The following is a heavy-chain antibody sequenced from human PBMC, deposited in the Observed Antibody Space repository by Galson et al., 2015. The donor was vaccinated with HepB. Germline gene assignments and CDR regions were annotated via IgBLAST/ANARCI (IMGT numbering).Heavy chain of an antibody. CDR1: GFTFSTQG. J-gene: IGHJ4*02. V-gene: IGHV3-30*03. CDR3: ARDLRSHCAGTCYPGEFDY. CDR2: VSYDGSYT. D-gene: IGHD2-21*01. Sequence: SLRLSCAASGFTFSTQGIHWVRPAPGKGPEWVGVVSYDGSYTFYGDSVQGRFTISRDNSKNTVYLQMNGLKVNDTGVYYCARDLRSHCAGTCYPGEFDYWGQGTLVTVSS.